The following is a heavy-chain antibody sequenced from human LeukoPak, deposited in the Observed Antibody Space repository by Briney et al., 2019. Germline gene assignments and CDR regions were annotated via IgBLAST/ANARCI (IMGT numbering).Heavy chain of an antibody. CDR1: GYTFTSYD. D-gene: IGHD6-19*01. CDR2: IIPIFGTA. V-gene: IGHV1-69*05. Sequence: GASVKVSCKASGYTFTSYDINWVRQAPGQGLEWMGGIIPIFGTANYAQKFQGRVTITTDESTSTAYMELSSLRSEDTAVYYCARGEGYYSSGWYWVLGFDYWGQGTLVTVSS. CDR3: ARGEGYYSSGWYWVLGFDY. J-gene: IGHJ4*02.